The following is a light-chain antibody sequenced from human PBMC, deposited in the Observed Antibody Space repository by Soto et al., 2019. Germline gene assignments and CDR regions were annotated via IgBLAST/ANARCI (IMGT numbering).Light chain of an antibody. CDR1: QDITKS. CDR2: DAY. J-gene: IGKJ3*01. Sequence: DIQMTQSPSSLSASVGDRVTITCQASQDITKSLNWFQQKPGKAPALLIYDAYNLETAVPSNFSVSGSGTDFTFTISSLQPEDIATYYCQQFHELPFTFGPGTKVELK. V-gene: IGKV1-33*01. CDR3: QQFHELPFT.